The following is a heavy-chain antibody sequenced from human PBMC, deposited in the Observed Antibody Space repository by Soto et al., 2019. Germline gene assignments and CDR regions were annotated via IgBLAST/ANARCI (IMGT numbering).Heavy chain of an antibody. CDR1: GFTFSSYA. J-gene: IGHJ3*02. Sequence: GGSLRLSCAASGFTFSSYAMSWVRQAPGKGLEWVSAISGSGGSTYYADSVKGRFTISRDNSKNTLYLQMNSLRAEDTAVYYCAKPFGQIAAAGRQSAFDIWGQGTMVTVSS. D-gene: IGHD6-13*01. CDR3: AKPFGQIAAAGRQSAFDI. V-gene: IGHV3-23*01. CDR2: ISGSGGST.